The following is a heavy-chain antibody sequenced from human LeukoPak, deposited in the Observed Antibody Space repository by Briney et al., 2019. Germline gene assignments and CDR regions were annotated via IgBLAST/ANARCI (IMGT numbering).Heavy chain of an antibody. V-gene: IGHV3-23*01. D-gene: IGHD6-19*01. CDR2: ISGSGGST. Sequence: PGGSLRLSCAASGFTISSYAMSWVRQAPGKGLEWVSDISGSGGSTYYADSVKGRFTISRDNSKNTLYLQMDSLRAEDTAVYYCAKDPRVAAFSDAFDIWGQGTMVTVSS. CDR1: GFTISSYA. CDR3: AKDPRVAAFSDAFDI. J-gene: IGHJ3*02.